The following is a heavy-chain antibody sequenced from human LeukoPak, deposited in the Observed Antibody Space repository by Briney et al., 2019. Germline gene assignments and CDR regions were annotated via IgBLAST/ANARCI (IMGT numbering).Heavy chain of an antibody. D-gene: IGHD4-23*01. V-gene: IGHV5-51*01. CDR1: GYSFTSYW. CDR3: AIAYGGNSQFGYYFDY. Sequence: GESLKISCKGSGYSFTSYWIGWVRQMPGKGLEWMGIIYPGDSDTRYSPSFQGQATISADKSISTAYLQWSSLKASDTAMYYCAIAYGGNSQFGYYFDYWGQGTLVTVSS. CDR2: IYPGDSDT. J-gene: IGHJ4*02.